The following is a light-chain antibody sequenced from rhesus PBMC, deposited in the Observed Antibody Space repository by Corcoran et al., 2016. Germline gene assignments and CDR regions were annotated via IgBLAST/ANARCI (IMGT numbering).Light chain of an antibody. CDR2: EVS. J-gene: IGLJ1*01. Sequence: QAALTQPRSVSGSPGQSVTISCTGSSSDIAGYNRVSWYQQHPGKPPKLMIYEVSKRPSGVSDRFSGSKSGNTASLTISGLQAEDEADYYCSSYAGTNTFIFGAATRLTVL. V-gene: IGLV2-23*02. CDR1: SSDIAGYNR. CDR3: SSYAGTNTFI.